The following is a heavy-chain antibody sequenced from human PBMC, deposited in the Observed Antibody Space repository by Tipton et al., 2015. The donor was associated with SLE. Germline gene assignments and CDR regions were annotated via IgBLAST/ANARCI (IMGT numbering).Heavy chain of an antibody. CDR3: AKTKYYYDSSGYYYV. Sequence: GSLRLSCAASGFTFSSYAMSWVRQAPGKGLEWVSAISGSGGSTYYADSVKGRFTISRDNSKNTLYLQMNSLRAEDTAVYYCAKTKYYYDSSGYYYVWGQGTLVTVSS. CDR2: ISGSGGST. CDR1: GFTFSSYA. D-gene: IGHD3-22*01. V-gene: IGHV3-23*01. J-gene: IGHJ4*02.